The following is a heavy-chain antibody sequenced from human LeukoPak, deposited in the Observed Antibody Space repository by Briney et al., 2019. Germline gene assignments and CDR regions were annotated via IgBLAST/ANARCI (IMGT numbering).Heavy chain of an antibody. J-gene: IGHJ4*02. D-gene: IGHD7-27*01. CDR3: ARDDNWGFDY. CDR1: GFTFSSYT. Sequence: PGGSLRLSCAASGFTFSSYTMNWVRQAPGKGLEWVSHIWDSSRISYVDSVKGRFTISRDNAKNSLYLEMNSLRDEDTAVYYCARDDNWGFDYWGQGTLVTVPS. CDR2: IWDSSRI. V-gene: IGHV3-48*02.